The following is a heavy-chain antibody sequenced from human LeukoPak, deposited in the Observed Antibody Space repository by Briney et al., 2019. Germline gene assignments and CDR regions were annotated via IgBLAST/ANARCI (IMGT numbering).Heavy chain of an antibody. CDR3: ARGRSGYYPYYYYMDV. CDR1: GGSFSGYY. D-gene: IGHD3-3*01. J-gene: IGHJ6*03. Sequence: SETLSLTCAVYGGSFSGYYWSWIRQPPGKGLEWIGEINHSGSTNYNPSLKNRVTISVDTSKNQFSLKLSSVTAADTAVYYCARGRSGYYPYYYYMDVWGKGTTVTVSS. CDR2: INHSGST. V-gene: IGHV4-34*01.